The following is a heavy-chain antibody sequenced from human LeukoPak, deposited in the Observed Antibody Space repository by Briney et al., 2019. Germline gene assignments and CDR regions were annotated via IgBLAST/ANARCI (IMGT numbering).Heavy chain of an antibody. CDR3: ARSQNYYGSGDY. CDR2: INHSGST. Sequence: PSETLSLTCAAYGGSFSGYYWSWIRQPPGKGLEWIGEINHSGSTNYNPSLKSRVTISVDTSRNQFSVKLSSVTAADTAVYYCARSQNYYGSGDYWSQGTLVTVSS. D-gene: IGHD3-10*01. CDR1: GGSFSGYY. V-gene: IGHV4-34*01. J-gene: IGHJ4*02.